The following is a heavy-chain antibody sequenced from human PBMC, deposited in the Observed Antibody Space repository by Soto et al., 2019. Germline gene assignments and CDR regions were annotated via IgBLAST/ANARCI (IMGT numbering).Heavy chain of an antibody. CDR3: ATNGQPPYYYYGMDV. CDR2: ISGYNGDT. Sequence: QGQLVQSGGEVKKPGASVKVSCKASGYTFTRYGISWVRQAPGQGLEWMGWISGYNGDTKYAQKFQGRVTMTVDTSXXTANMERRSLPSEDRAVYYCATNGQPPYYYYGMDVWGQGTTVSVSS. D-gene: IGHD2-8*01. V-gene: IGHV1-18*01. J-gene: IGHJ6*02. CDR1: GYTFTRYG.